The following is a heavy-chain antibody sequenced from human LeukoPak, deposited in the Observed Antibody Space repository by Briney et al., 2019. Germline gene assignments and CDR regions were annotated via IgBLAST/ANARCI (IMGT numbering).Heavy chain of an antibody. V-gene: IGHV3-9*01. CDR3: AKDTDSSGSHDAFDI. D-gene: IGHD3-22*01. CDR1: GFTFDDYA. J-gene: IGHJ3*02. CDR2: ISWNSGSI. Sequence: PGRSLRLSCAASGFTFDDYAMHWVRQAPGKGLEWVSGISWNSGSIGYADFVKGRFTISRDNAKNSLYLQMNSLRAEDTALYYCAKDTDSSGSHDAFDIWGQGTMVTVPS.